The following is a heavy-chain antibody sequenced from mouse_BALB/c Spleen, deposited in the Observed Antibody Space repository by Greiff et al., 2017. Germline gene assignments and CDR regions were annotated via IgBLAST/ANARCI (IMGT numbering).Heavy chain of an antibody. Sequence: EVKVVESGGGLVQPGGSRKLSCAASGFTFSSFGMHWVRQAPEKGLEWVAYISSGSSTIYYADTVKGRFTISRDNPKNTLFLQMTSLRSEDTAMYYCARSGLLNYAMDYWGQGTSVTVSS. D-gene: IGHD2-3*01. J-gene: IGHJ4*01. CDR1: GFTFSSFG. CDR3: ARSGLLNYAMDY. CDR2: ISSGSSTI. V-gene: IGHV5-17*02.